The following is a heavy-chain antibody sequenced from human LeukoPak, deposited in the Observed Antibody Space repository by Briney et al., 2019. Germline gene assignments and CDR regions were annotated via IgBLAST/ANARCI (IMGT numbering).Heavy chain of an antibody. CDR1: GFTFSSYG. CDR2: ISYDGINK. Sequence: PGGSLRLSCAASGFTFSSYGMHWVRQAPGKGLEWVAVISYDGINKYYADSAKGRFTISRDNSKSTLYLQMNNLRAEDTAVFYCAKSLYGDYAPRNYGMDVWGQGTTVTVSS. CDR3: AKSLYGDYAPRNYGMDV. V-gene: IGHV3-30*18. J-gene: IGHJ6*02. D-gene: IGHD4-17*01.